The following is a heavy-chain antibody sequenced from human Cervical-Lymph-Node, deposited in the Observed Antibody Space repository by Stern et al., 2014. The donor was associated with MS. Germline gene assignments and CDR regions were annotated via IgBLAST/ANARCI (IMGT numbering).Heavy chain of an antibody. CDR3: ARRGPAAEIDF. CDR1: GYSFTTYW. V-gene: IGHV5-51*01. Sequence: VQLVQSGPEVKKPGESLKISCNASGYSFTTYWIGCVRQMTGKGLEGLGIIYPRDSDARLSPSFQGQVTISVDKSITTAYLQWSSLKASDSAMYYCARRGPAAEIDFWGQGTLVTVSS. D-gene: IGHD6-13*01. CDR2: IYPRDSDA. J-gene: IGHJ4*02.